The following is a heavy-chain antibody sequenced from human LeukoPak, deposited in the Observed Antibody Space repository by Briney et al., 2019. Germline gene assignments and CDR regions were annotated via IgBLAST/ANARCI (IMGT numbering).Heavy chain of an antibody. CDR1: GYTFTSYY. CDR2: INPSGGST. D-gene: IGHD2-21*02. J-gene: IGHJ4*02. Sequence: GASVKVSCKASGYTFTSYYMHWVRQAPGQGLEWMGIINPSGGSTSYAQKFQGRVTMTRDTSTSTVYMELSSLRSEDTAVYYCATDTPPPYCGGDCYHEWGQGTLVTVSS. CDR3: ATDTPPPYCGGDCYHE. V-gene: IGHV1-46*01.